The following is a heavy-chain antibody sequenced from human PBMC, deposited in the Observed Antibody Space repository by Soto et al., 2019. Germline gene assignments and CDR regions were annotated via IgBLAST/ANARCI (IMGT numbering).Heavy chain of an antibody. CDR2: ISYDGSNK. Sequence: GGSLRLSCAASGFTFSSYGMHWVRQAPGKGLEWVAVISYDGSNKYYADSVKGRFTISRDNSKNTLYLQMNSLRAEDTAVYYCAKARITGSNFDYWGQGTLVTVSS. D-gene: IGHD1-20*01. CDR3: AKARITGSNFDY. CDR1: GFTFSSYG. J-gene: IGHJ4*02. V-gene: IGHV3-30*18.